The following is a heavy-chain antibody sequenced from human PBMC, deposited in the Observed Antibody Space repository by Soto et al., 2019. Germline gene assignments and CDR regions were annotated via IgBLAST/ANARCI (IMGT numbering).Heavy chain of an antibody. V-gene: IGHV1-8*01. CDR1: GYIFTSYD. CDR2: MNPDSGNT. CDR3: ARGTGTAYSTLGD. D-gene: IGHD6-13*01. J-gene: IGHJ4*02. Sequence: QVQLVQSGAEVKGPGASLKVSCKASGYIFTSYDLHWVRQATGQGPEWMGWMNPDSGNTDYAKRFQGRITMTWDASISTAYMELSNLRSGDTAMYYCARGTGTAYSTLGDWGQGTQVTVSS.